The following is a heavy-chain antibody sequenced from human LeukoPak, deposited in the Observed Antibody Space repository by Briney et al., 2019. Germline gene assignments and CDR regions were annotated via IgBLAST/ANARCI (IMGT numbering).Heavy chain of an antibody. CDR2: INSEGSRT. CDR3: ARAGTPIYYYYMDV. V-gene: IGHV3-74*01. Sequence: GGSLRLSGAPSEFTLRGYWMHWVRQAPGKGLVGFQHINSEGSRTNYADSVKGRFTISRDNAKNTLYLQMNSLRAEDTAVYYCARAGTPIYYYYMDVWGKGTTVTVSS. J-gene: IGHJ6*03. D-gene: IGHD2-2*02. CDR1: EFTLRGYW.